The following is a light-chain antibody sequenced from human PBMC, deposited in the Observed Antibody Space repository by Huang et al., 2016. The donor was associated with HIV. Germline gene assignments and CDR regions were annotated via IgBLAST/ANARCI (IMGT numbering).Light chain of an antibody. CDR1: QTVSTN. Sequence: EIVMTQSPATLSVSPGEVATLSCRASQTVSTNVAWYQQKPGQAPRLLIYGASTRATGLPARFSGSGSGTEFTLTISSLQSEDFAIYYCHQYNNWPRTFGQGTKVEIK. CDR2: GAS. J-gene: IGKJ1*01. CDR3: HQYNNWPRT. V-gene: IGKV3-15*01.